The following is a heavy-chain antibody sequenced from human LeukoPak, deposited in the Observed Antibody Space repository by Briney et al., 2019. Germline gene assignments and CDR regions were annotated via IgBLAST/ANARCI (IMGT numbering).Heavy chain of an antibody. CDR2: ISFSGANT. CDR1: GLTFRDSA. Sequence: GGSLRLSCAGSGLTFRDSAMTWVRQAPGKGLEWVSLISFSGANTYYADSVKGRFTISRDNSKDTLYLQMNSLRAEDTAIYYCARDIQLSTWGLGTMVTVSS. V-gene: IGHV3-23*01. J-gene: IGHJ3*01. D-gene: IGHD5-24*01. CDR3: ARDIQLST.